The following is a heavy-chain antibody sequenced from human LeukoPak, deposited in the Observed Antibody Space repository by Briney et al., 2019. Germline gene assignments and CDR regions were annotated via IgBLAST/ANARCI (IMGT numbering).Heavy chain of an antibody. CDR1: GFSFSTYA. J-gene: IGHJ4*02. CDR2: IVGSGGGI. CDR3: VKDRKPDGLYNFDC. V-gene: IGHV3-23*01. D-gene: IGHD5-24*01. Sequence: GGSLRLSCVASGFSFSTYAMNWVRQAPGQGLEWVSVIVGSGGGINYAGSVMGRFTISRDNSKNTVYLQMNSLRAEDTAVYYCVKDRKPDGLYNFDCWGQGTLVTVSS.